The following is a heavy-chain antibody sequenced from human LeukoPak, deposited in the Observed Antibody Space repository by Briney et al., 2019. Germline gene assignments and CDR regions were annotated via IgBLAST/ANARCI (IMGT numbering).Heavy chain of an antibody. CDR2: ISYSGST. D-gene: IGHD3-10*01. Sequence: PSETLSLTCSVSGGSIRSTGHYWGWIRQPPGKGLEWTGSISYSGSTYYNPSLKSRVTISVDTSKNQFSLKLSSVTAADTAVYYCARGYYYGSGSYYNGPYYYYYYYMDVWGKGTTVTVSS. J-gene: IGHJ6*03. V-gene: IGHV4-39*07. CDR3: ARGYYYGSGSYYNGPYYYYYYYMDV. CDR1: GGSIRSTGHY.